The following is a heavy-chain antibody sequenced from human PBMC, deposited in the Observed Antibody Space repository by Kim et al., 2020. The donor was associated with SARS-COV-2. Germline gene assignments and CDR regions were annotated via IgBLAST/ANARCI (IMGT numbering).Heavy chain of an antibody. D-gene: IGHD3-10*01. CDR3: ARAGYYGSGIRGDWFDP. CDR2: IIPIFGTA. V-gene: IGHV1-69*13. CDR1: GGTFSSYA. J-gene: IGHJ5*02. Sequence: SVKVSCKASGGTFSSYAISWVRQAPGQGLEWMGGIIPIFGTANYAQKFQGRVTITADESTSTAYMELSSLRSEDTAVYYCARAGYYGSGIRGDWFDPWGQGTLVTVSS.